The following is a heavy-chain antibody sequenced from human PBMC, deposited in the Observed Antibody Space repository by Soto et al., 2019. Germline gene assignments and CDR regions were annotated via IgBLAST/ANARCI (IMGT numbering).Heavy chain of an antibody. CDR1: GYTFTGYH. V-gene: IGHV1-2*02. CDR2: INPNSGVT. Sequence: QVQLVQSGAEVKKPGASVKVSCKASGYTFTGYHMHWVRQAPGQGLEWMGWINPNSGVTIYAQKCQGRVIMTRETPITTAYMELSRLTSDDTAVYYCARRLGFLVTPIPGYWGQGTLVTVSS. CDR3: ARRLGFLVTPIPGY. J-gene: IGHJ4*02. D-gene: IGHD2-21*02.